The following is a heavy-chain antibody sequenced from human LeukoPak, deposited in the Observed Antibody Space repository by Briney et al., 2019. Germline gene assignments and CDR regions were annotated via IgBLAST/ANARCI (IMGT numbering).Heavy chain of an antibody. V-gene: IGHV3-15*01. Sequence: GGSLRLSCAASGFTLNNAWMSWVRQAPGKGLEWLGRIKRETDGGTIDYAAPAKGRFTISRDDSRNTLYLQMDSLKIEVTAVYYCTTDRYYDNSELQFQHWGQGTLVTVSS. J-gene: IGHJ1*01. CDR1: GFTLNNAW. D-gene: IGHD3-22*01. CDR2: IKRETDGGTI. CDR3: TTDRYYDNSELQFQH.